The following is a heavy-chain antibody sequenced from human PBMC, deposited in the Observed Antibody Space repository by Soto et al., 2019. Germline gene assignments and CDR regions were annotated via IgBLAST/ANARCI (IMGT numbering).Heavy chain of an antibody. V-gene: IGHV5-10-1*01. CDR1: GYSFTSYW. J-gene: IGHJ6*02. Sequence: VESVKISCNGSGYSFTSYWISWVRQMPGKGLEWMGGIDPSDSYTNYSPSFQGHVTISADKSISTAYLQWSSLKASDTAMYYCASRPRLGMDVWGQGTTVTVSS. CDR3: ASRPRLGMDV. CDR2: IDPSDSYT.